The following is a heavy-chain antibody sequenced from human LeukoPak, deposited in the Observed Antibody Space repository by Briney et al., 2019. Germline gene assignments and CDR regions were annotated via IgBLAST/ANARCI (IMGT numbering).Heavy chain of an antibody. V-gene: IGHV4-30-4*01. CDR2: IYYSGST. CDR3: ARGVVPAATPFDY. J-gene: IGHJ4*02. CDR1: GGSISSGDYY. Sequence: SETLSLTCTVSGGSISSGDYYWSWIRQPPGKGLEWIGYIYYSGSTYYNPSLKSRVTISLDTSKNQFSLKLSSVTAADTAVYYCARGVVPAATPFDYWGQGTLVTVSS. D-gene: IGHD2-2*01.